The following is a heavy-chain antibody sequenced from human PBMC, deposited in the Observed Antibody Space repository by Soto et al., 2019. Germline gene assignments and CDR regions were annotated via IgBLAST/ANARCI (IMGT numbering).Heavy chain of an antibody. Sequence: SETLSLTCTVSGGSISSYYWSWIRQPPGKGLEWIGYIYYSGSTNYNPSLKSRVTISVDTSKNQFSLKLSSVTAADTAVYYCARYVPSYCSGGSCYSGPLDVWGKGTTVTVSS. CDR2: IYYSGST. CDR3: ARYVPSYCSGGSCYSGPLDV. D-gene: IGHD2-15*01. CDR1: GGSISSYY. V-gene: IGHV4-59*01. J-gene: IGHJ6*04.